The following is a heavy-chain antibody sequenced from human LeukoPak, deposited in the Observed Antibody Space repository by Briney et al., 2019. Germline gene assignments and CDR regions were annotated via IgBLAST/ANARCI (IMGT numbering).Heavy chain of an antibody. J-gene: IGHJ6*02. CDR2: IKQDGSEK. CDR3: ARDEYYNFWSGYTHYYGMDV. CDR1: GFTFSNYW. D-gene: IGHD3-3*01. V-gene: IGHV3-7*01. Sequence: GGSLRLSCAASGFTFSNYWMSWVRQAPGKGLEWAANIKQDGSEKYYVDSVKGRFTISRDNAKNSLYLQMNSLRAEDTAVYYCARDEYYNFWSGYTHYYGMDVWGQGTTVTISS.